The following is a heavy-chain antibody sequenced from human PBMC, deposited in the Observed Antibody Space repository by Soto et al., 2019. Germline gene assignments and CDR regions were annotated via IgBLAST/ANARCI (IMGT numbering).Heavy chain of an antibody. D-gene: IGHD3-22*01. CDR3: ARADYDSSGYLIDY. CDR1: GGSISSGDYY. J-gene: IGHJ4*02. V-gene: IGHV4-30-4*01. Sequence: PSETLFLTCTVSGGSISSGDYYWSWIRQPPGKGLEWIGYIYYTGSTYYNPSLKSRVTISVDTSKNQFSLKLSSVTAADTAVYYCARADYDSSGYLIDYWGQGTLVTVSS. CDR2: IYYTGST.